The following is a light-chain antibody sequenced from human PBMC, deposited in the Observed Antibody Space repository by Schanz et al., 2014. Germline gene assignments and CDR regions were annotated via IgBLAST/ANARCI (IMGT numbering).Light chain of an antibody. CDR1: QSVSSSY. CDR2: GAS. J-gene: IGKJ2*01. CDR3: QQYGSSPRT. Sequence: EIVLTQSPGTLSLSPGERATLSCRASQSVSSSYLAWYQQKPGQAPRLLMYGASTRATGIPDRFSGSGTGTDFNLTISRLEPEDFALYYCQQYGSSPRTFGQGTKLEIK. V-gene: IGKV3-20*01.